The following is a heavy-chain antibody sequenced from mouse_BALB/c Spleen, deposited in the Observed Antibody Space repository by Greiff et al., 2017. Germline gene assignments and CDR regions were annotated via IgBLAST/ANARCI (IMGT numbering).Heavy chain of an antibody. V-gene: IGHV5-6-5*01. CDR2: ISSGGST. CDR3: ARDGYYWYFDV. D-gene: IGHD2-3*01. Sequence: EVQLQESGGGLVKPGGSLKLSCAASGFTFSSYAMSWVRQTPEKRLEWVASISSGGSTYYPDSVKGRFTISRDNARNILYLQMSSLRSEDTAMYYCARDGYYWYFDVWGAGTTVTVSS. J-gene: IGHJ1*01. CDR1: GFTFSSYA.